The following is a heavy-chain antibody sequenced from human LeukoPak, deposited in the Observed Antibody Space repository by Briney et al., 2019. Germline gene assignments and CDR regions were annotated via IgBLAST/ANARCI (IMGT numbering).Heavy chain of an antibody. V-gene: IGHV4-59*12. J-gene: IGHJ4*02. CDR1: GGSFSSYY. D-gene: IGHD1-26*01. Sequence: ECSETLSLTCTVSGGSFSSYYWTWIRQPPGKGLEWIGYIDHSGSTNYNPSLKSRVSISSDTSKNQFSLELSSVTAADTAMYYCARLRSPGDFDYWGQGTLVTVSS. CDR3: ARLRSPGDFDY. CDR2: IDHSGST.